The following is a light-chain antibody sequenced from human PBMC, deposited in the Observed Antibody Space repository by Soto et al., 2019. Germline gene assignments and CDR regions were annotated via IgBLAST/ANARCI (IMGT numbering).Light chain of an antibody. J-gene: IGKJ1*01. V-gene: IGKV3-20*01. CDR2: GAS. CDR1: QSVGGTF. CDR3: QLYGTSPKP. Sequence: EIVLTQSPGTLSLSPGEGATLSCRASQSVGGTFLAWYQQKGGQAPRLLIHGASNRATGIPDRFSGSGSGTDFTLTISRLEPEDFAVYYCQLYGTSPKPFGQGTKVEIK.